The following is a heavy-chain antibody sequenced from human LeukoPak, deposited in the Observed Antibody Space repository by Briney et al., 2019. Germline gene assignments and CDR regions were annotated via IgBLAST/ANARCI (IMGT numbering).Heavy chain of an antibody. J-gene: IGHJ4*02. Sequence: GGSLRLSCAASGFTFSSYSMNWVRQAPGKGLEWASSISSSSYIYYADSVKGRFTISRDNAKNSLYLQMNSLRAEDTAVYYCARQYVDTAMVPYYFDYWGQGTLVTVSS. V-gene: IGHV3-21*01. CDR2: ISSSSYI. D-gene: IGHD5-18*01. CDR1: GFTFSSYS. CDR3: ARQYVDTAMVPYYFDY.